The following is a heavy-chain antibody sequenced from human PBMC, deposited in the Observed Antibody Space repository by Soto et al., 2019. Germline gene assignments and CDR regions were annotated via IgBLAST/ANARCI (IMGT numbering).Heavy chain of an antibody. Sequence: QVQLVQSGAEVKKPGSSVKVSCKASGGTFSSYTIIWVRQAPGQGLEWMGRIIPILGIANYAHKFQGRVTISSDKSPSTVYMELFSLRSEDTAVYYFARCPIYCRGGSFYSIARFDYWSQVSLVTFSS. V-gene: IGHV1-69*02. D-gene: IGHD2-15*01. J-gene: IGHJ4*02. CDR1: GGTFSSYT. CDR3: ARCPIYCRGGSFYSIARFDY. CDR2: IIPILGIA.